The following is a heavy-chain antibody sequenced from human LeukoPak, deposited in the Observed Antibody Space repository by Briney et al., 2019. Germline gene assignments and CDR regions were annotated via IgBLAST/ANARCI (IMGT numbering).Heavy chain of an antibody. CDR2: IWYDGSNK. CDR3: ARDPRYSSSWYGVFDY. V-gene: IGHV3-33*01. D-gene: IGHD6-13*01. CDR1: GFTFSSYV. J-gene: IGHJ4*02. Sequence: PGRSLRLSCAASGFTFSSYVMPWVRQAPGKGLEWVAVIWYDGSNKYYADSVKGRFTISRDNSKNTLYLQMNSLRAEDTAVYYCARDPRYSSSWYGVFDYWGQETLVTVSS.